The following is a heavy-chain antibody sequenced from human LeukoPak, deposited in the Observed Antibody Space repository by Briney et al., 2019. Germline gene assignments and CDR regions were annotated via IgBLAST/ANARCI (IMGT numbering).Heavy chain of an antibody. V-gene: IGHV1-69*13. CDR2: IFAMIGTA. J-gene: IGHJ4*02. D-gene: IGHD4-17*01. CDR3: AIFQGTYGDNGNDH. CDR1: GGTFRGYA. Sequence: AASVKVSCKASGGTFRGYAINWVRRAPGQGLEWMGGIFAMIGTAKYAQRFQGRVTITADESTSTAYMEVSSLRSEDTAVYYWAIFQGTYGDNGNDHWGQGTLVIVSS.